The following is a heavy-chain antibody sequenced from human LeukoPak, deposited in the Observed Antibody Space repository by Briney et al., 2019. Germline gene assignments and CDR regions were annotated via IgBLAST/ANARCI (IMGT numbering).Heavy chain of an antibody. CDR3: ARGSPFYDSSGYSDDAFDI. Sequence: SETLSHTCAVYGGSFSGYYWSWIRQPPGKGLEWIGEINHSGSTNYNPSLKSRVTISVDTSKNQFSLKLSSVTAADTAVYYCARGSPFYDSSGYSDDAFDIWGQGTMVTVSS. CDR1: GGSFSGYY. CDR2: INHSGST. D-gene: IGHD3-22*01. J-gene: IGHJ3*02. V-gene: IGHV4-34*01.